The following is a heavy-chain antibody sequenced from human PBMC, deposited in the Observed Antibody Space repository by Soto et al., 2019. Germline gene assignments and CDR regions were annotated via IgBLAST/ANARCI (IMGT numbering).Heavy chain of an antibody. J-gene: IGHJ4*02. CDR3: ARNSHPTTLYTSYWNPIDY. Sequence: EVQLVESGGGLVQPGGSLRLSCAASGFNFINYNMDWVRQTPEKGLEWMSYISGFSITINYADSVKGRFTISRDNAKNALYLQMSSRTGEDTTLYNSARNSHPTTLYTSYWNPIDYWGQGTLITDTS. CDR1: GFNFINYN. V-gene: IGHV3-48*01. CDR2: ISGFSITI. D-gene: IGHD1-1*01.